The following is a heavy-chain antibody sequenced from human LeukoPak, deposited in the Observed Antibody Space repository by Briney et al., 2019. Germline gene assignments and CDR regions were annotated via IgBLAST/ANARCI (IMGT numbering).Heavy chain of an antibody. CDR2: ISGSGGST. CDR1: GFTFSSYA. CDR3: AKETGTISLYYFDY. D-gene: IGHD3-3*01. V-gene: IGHV3-23*01. Sequence: PGGSLRLPCAASGFTFSSYAMSWVRQAPGKGREWLSAISGSGGSTYYADSVKGRFTISRDNSKNTLYLQMNSLRAEDTAVYYCAKETGTISLYYFDYWGQGTLVTVSS. J-gene: IGHJ4*02.